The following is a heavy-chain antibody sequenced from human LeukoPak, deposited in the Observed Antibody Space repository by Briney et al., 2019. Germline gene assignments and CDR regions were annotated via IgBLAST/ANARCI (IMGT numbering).Heavy chain of an antibody. V-gene: IGHV1-2*02. D-gene: IGHD2-15*01. CDR3: ARDLGWPGGSTRNWFDP. J-gene: IGHJ5*02. Sequence: GASVKVSCKASGYTFTGYYMHWVRQAPGQGLEWMGWINPNSGGTNYAQKFQGRVTMTRDTSISTAYMELSRLRSDDTAVYYCARDLGWPGGSTRNWFDPWGQGTLVTVSS. CDR2: INPNSGGT. CDR1: GYTFTGYY.